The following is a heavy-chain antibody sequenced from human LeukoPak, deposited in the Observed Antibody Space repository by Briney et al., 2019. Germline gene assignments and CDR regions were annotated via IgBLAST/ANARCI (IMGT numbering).Heavy chain of an antibody. CDR1: GFTFSTYW. CDR3: ATLEGSGWSDF. V-gene: IGHV3-74*01. Sequence: PGGSLRLSCIASGFTFSTYWMHWVRQAPGKGRVWVSRINSDGSSTNYADSVKGRFTISRDNAKNTLYLQMDSLRAEDTAVYYCATLEGSGWSDFWGQGTLVTVSS. D-gene: IGHD6-19*01. CDR2: INSDGSST. J-gene: IGHJ5*01.